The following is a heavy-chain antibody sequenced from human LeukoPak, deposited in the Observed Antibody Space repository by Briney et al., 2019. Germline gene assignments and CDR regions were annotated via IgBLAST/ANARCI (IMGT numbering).Heavy chain of an antibody. CDR1: KFTFSDSY. CDR2: ISNSGTTM. D-gene: IGHD3-10*01. CDR3: ARARGSYAFDI. Sequence: PGGSLRRSCAASKFTFSDSYMGWMRQAPGKGLEWVSYISNSGTTMYYADSVKGRFTISRDNAKNSLYLQMNSLRAEDTAVYYCARARGSYAFDIWGQGTMVTVSS. J-gene: IGHJ3*02. V-gene: IGHV3-11*04.